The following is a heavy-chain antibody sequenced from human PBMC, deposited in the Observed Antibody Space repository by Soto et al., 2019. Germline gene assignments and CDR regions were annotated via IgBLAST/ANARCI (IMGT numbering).Heavy chain of an antibody. CDR3: AREISALLDRLRPLAHNWFDP. J-gene: IGHJ5*02. D-gene: IGHD3-10*01. CDR2: IYYSGST. V-gene: IGHV4-61*01. CDR1: GGSVSSGSYY. Sequence: PSENLSLTCTVSGGSVSSGSYYWSWIRQPPGKGLEWIGYIYYSGSTNYNPSLKSRVTISVDTSKNQFSLKLSSVTAADTAVYYCAREISALLDRLRPLAHNWFDPWGQGTLVTVSS.